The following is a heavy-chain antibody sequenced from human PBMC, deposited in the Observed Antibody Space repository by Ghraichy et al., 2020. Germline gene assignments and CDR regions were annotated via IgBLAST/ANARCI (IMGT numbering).Heavy chain of an antibody. Sequence: GGSLRLSCAASGFTFSRYAMSWVRQAPGKGLEWVSTISGSDGSTYYADSVKGRFTISRDNSKNTLYLQMNSLRAEDTAVCYCAKDGGRTLYYFDYWGQGTLDTVSS. CDR2: ISGSDGST. V-gene: IGHV3-23*01. CDR1: GFTFSRYA. J-gene: IGHJ4*02. CDR3: AKDGGRTLYYFDY. D-gene: IGHD2-15*01.